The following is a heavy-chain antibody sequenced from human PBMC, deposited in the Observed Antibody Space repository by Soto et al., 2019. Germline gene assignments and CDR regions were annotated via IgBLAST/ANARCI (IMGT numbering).Heavy chain of an antibody. CDR1: GYTFTNYA. CDR3: ARRNAYGSGSYSFDY. J-gene: IGHJ4*02. D-gene: IGHD3-10*01. CDR2: INAAIGNT. Sequence: QVQLVQSGAEVKKPGASVKVSCKASGYTFTNYAMHWVRQAPGQRLEWMGWINAAIGNTKYSQKFQGRVTITRDTTANTTYMELSSLRYDDTAVYYCARRNAYGSGSYSFDYWGKGTLVTVSS. V-gene: IGHV1-3*01.